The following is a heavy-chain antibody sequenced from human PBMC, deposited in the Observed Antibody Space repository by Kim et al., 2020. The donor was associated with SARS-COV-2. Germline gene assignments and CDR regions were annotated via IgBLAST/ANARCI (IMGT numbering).Heavy chain of an antibody. CDR2: ISGSGGST. D-gene: IGHD3-3*01. J-gene: IGHJ4*02. V-gene: IGHV3-23*01. CDR1: GFTFSSYA. CDR3: AKDLRFLEWFPMDY. Sequence: GGSLRLSCAASGFTFSSYAMSWVRQAPGKGLEWVSAISGSGGSTYYADSVKGRFTISRDNSKNTLYLQMNSLRAEDTAVYYCAKDLRFLEWFPMDYWGQGTLVTVSS.